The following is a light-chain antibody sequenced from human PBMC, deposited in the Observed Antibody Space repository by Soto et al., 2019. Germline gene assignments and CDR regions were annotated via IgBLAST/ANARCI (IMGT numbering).Light chain of an antibody. CDR3: AGWDDSLNGWV. Sequence: QSVLTQPPSVSGAPGQRVTISCTGSSSNIGAGYDVHWYQQLPGTAPKLLIYGNSNRPSGVPDRFSGSKSGTSASLAITGLQAEDDAEYSCAGWDDSLNGWVFGGGTQLTVL. CDR2: GNS. V-gene: IGLV1-40*01. CDR1: SSNIGAGYD. J-gene: IGLJ3*02.